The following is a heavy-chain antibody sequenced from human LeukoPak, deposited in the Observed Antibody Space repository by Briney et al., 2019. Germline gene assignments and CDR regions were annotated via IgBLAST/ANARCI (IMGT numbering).Heavy chain of an antibody. CDR2: IHYSGST. J-gene: IGHJ4*02. D-gene: IGHD3-10*01. CDR1: GGSISSSSYY. Sequence: SETLSLTCTVSGGSISSSSYYWGWIRQPPGKGLEWIGSIHYSGSTYYNPSLKSRVTISVDTSKNQFSLKLSSVTAADTAVYYCARLGYYYGSGSYYNGGSSDYWGQGTLVTVSS. CDR3: ARLGYYYGSGSYYNGGSSDY. V-gene: IGHV4-39*01.